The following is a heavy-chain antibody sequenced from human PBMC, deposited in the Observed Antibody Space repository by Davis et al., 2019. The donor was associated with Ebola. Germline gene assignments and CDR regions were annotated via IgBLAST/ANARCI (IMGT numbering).Heavy chain of an antibody. CDR2: IYYSGST. D-gene: IGHD3-3*01. CDR3: ARGPIWSGYSFDY. Sequence: MPGGSLRLSCTVSGGSISGSTYYWGWIRQPPGKGLEWIASIYYSGSTYYNPSLKSRVTISVDTSKNQFSLKLSSVTAADTAVYYCARGPIWSGYSFDYWGQGTLVTVSS. V-gene: IGHV4-39*01. J-gene: IGHJ4*02. CDR1: GGSISGSTYY.